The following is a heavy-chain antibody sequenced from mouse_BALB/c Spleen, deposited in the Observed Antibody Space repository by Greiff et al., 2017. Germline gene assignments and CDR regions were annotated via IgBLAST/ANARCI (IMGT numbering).Heavy chain of an antibody. CDR3: ARDRSSSGYDYAMDY. D-gene: IGHD3-1*01. J-gene: IGHJ4*01. CDR2: INSNGGST. CDR1: GFTFSSYG. V-gene: IGHV5-6-3*01. Sequence: EVNVVESGGGLVQPGGSLKLSCAASGFTFSSYGMSWVRQTPDKRLELVATINSNGGSTYYPDSVKGRFTISRDYAKNTLYLQISSLKSEDTAMYYCARDRSSSGYDYAMDYWGQGTSVTVSS.